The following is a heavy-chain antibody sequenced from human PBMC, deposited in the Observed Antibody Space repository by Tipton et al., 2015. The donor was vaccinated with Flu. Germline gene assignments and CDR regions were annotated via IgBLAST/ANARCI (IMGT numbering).Heavy chain of an antibody. CDR1: GASISSESYY. CDR2: IYHSGGT. V-gene: IGHV4-39*07. CDR3: ARVGAVTMVRGLAFDAFDI. Sequence: TLSLTCTVSGASISSESYYWGWIRQPPGKGLEWIGNIYHSGGTNYNPSLKSRVTISLDKSKNQFSLNLSSVTAADTAVYYCARVGAVTMVRGLAFDAFDIWGLGTMVAVSS. D-gene: IGHD3-10*01. J-gene: IGHJ3*02.